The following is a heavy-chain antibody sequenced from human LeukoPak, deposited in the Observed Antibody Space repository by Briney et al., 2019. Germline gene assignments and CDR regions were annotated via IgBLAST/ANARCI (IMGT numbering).Heavy chain of an antibody. CDR1: GFTFSSYD. J-gene: IGHJ6*02. D-gene: IGHD3-10*01. CDR3: ARTKLLWDGMDV. CDR2: IGTAGDT. Sequence: GGSLRLSCAASGFTFSSYDMHWVRQATGKGLEWVSAIGTAGDTYYPGSVKGRFTISRENAKNSLYLQMNSLRAGDTAVYYCARTKLLWDGMDVWGQGTTVTVSS. V-gene: IGHV3-13*01.